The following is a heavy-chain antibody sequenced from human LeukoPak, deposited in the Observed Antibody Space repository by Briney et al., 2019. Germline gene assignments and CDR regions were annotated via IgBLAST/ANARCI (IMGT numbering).Heavy chain of an antibody. CDR3: AREPYYDFWSGYGAFDI. J-gene: IGHJ3*02. Sequence: PGGSLRLSCAASGFTFSSYAMHWVRQAPGKGLEWVAVISYDGSNKYYADSVKGRFTISRDNSKNTLYLQMNSLRAEDTAVYYCAREPYYDFWSGYGAFDIWGQGTMVTVSS. CDR1: GFTFSSYA. D-gene: IGHD3-3*01. CDR2: ISYDGSNK. V-gene: IGHV3-30*04.